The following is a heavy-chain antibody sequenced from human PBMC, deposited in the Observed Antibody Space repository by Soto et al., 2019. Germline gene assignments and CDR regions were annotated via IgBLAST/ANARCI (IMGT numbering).Heavy chain of an antibody. Sequence: GGSLRLSCAASGFTVSSNYMSWVRQAPGKGLEWVSVIYSGGSTYYADSVKGRFTISRDNSKNTLYLQMNSLRAEDTAVYYCASQREIGEFLWYFDYWGQGTLVTVSS. J-gene: IGHJ4*02. D-gene: IGHD3-10*01. CDR1: GFTVSSNY. CDR2: IYSGGST. V-gene: IGHV3-66*04. CDR3: ASQREIGEFLWYFDY.